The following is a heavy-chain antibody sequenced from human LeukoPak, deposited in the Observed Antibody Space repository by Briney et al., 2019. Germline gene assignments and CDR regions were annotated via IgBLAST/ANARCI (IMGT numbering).Heavy chain of an antibody. D-gene: IGHD3-3*01. CDR2: ISGSGGST. CDR3: AAPRLYYDFWSGYY. Sequence: GGSLRLSCAASGFTFSSYWMSWVRQAPGKGLEWVSAISGSGGSTYYADSVKGRFTISRDNSKNTLYLQMNSLRAEDTAVYYCAAPRLYYDFWSGYYWGQGTLVTVSS. CDR1: GFTFSSYW. J-gene: IGHJ4*02. V-gene: IGHV3-23*01.